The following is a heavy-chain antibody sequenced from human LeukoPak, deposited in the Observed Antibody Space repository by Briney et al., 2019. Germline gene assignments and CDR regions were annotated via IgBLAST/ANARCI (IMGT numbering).Heavy chain of an antibody. J-gene: IGHJ3*02. CDR1: GGTFSSYA. CDR3: ARVYYDSSGYYYQGAFDI. D-gene: IGHD3-22*01. V-gene: IGHV1-69*05. Sequence: GDSVKVSCKASGGTFSSYAISWVRQAPGQGLEWMGGVIPIFGTANYAQKFQGRVTITTDESTSTAYMELSSLRSEDTAVYYCARVYYDSSGYYYQGAFDIWGQGTMVTVSS. CDR2: VIPIFGTA.